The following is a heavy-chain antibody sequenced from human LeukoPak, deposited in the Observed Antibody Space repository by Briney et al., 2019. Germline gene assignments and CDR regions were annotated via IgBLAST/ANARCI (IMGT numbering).Heavy chain of an antibody. CDR3: ARDTGYCSGGSCYRYFDY. CDR2: IYTSGST. Sequence: ASQTLSLTCTVSGGSISSGSYYWSWIRQPAGKGLEWIGRIYTSGSTNYNPSLKSRVTISEDTSKNQFSLKLSSVTAADTAVYYCARDTGYCSGGSCYRYFDYWGQGTLVTVSS. CDR1: GGSISSGSYY. V-gene: IGHV4-61*02. J-gene: IGHJ4*02. D-gene: IGHD2-15*01.